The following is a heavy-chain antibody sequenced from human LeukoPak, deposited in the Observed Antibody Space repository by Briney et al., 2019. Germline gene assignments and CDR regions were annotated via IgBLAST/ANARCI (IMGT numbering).Heavy chain of an antibody. J-gene: IGHJ4*02. D-gene: IGHD2-2*01. CDR1: GFTFSSYS. CDR2: ISSSSSYI. V-gene: IGHV3-21*01. CDR3: ASSLYQLHRTFDY. Sequence: PGGSLRLPCAASGFTFSSYSMNWVRQAPGKGLEWVSSISSSSSYIYYADSVKGRFTISRDNAKNSLYLQMNSLRAEDTAVYYCASSLYQLHRTFDYWGQGTLVTVSS.